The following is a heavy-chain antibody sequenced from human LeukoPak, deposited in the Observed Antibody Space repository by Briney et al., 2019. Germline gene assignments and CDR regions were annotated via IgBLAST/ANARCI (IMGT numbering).Heavy chain of an antibody. CDR2: ISYDGSNK. D-gene: IGHD6-19*01. V-gene: IGHV3-30*04. Sequence: GRSLRLSCAASGFTFSSYAMHWVRQAPGKGLEWVAVISYDGSNKYYADSVKGRFTISRDNSKNTLYLQMNSLRAEDTAVYYCAKDRKALAQGGRDYFDYWGQGTLVTVSS. CDR3: AKDRKALAQGGRDYFDY. J-gene: IGHJ4*02. CDR1: GFTFSSYA.